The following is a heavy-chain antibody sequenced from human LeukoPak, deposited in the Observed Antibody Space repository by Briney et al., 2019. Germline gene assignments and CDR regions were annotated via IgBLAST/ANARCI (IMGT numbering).Heavy chain of an antibody. CDR2: ITGSGGST. Sequence: PGGSLRLSCAASGFTFSSYAMSWVRQAPGKGLEWVSAITGSGGSTYYADSVKRRFTISRDNSKNTLYLQMNSLRAEDTAVYYCVAAAGVLVTLDYWGQGTLVTVSS. CDR3: VAAAGVLVTLDY. V-gene: IGHV3-23*01. D-gene: IGHD6-13*01. J-gene: IGHJ4*02. CDR1: GFTFSSYA.